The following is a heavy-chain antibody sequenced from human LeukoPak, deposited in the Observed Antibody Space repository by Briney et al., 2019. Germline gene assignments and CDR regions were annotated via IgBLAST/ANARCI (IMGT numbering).Heavy chain of an antibody. Sequence: SETLSLTCAVSGYSISSGYYWGWIRQPPGKGLEWIGSIYHSGSTYYNPSLKGRVTISVDTSKNQFSLKLSSVTAADTAVYYCARDRIAARQGYFDYWGQGTLVTVSS. CDR3: ARDRIAARQGYFDY. J-gene: IGHJ4*02. CDR1: GYSISSGYY. D-gene: IGHD6-6*01. CDR2: IYHSGST. V-gene: IGHV4-38-2*02.